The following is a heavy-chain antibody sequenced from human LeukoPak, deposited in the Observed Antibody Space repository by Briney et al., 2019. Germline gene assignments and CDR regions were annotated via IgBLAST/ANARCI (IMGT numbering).Heavy chain of an antibody. CDR1: GGTFSSYA. D-gene: IGHD3-10*01. CDR3: AGGSYYFHFDY. CDR2: IIPIFGTA. V-gene: IGHV1-69*06. Sequence: SVKVSCKASGGTFSSYAISWVRQAPGQGLEWMGGIIPIFGTANYAQKFQGRVTITADKSTNTAYMELSSLRSEDTAVYYCAGGSYYFHFDYWGQGTLVTVSS. J-gene: IGHJ4*02.